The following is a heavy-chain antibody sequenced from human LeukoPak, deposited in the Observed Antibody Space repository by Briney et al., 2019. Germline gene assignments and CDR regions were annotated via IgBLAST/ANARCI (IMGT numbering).Heavy chain of an antibody. Sequence: PGGSLRLSCAASGFTFSDYYMSWIRQAPGKGLEWVSYISSSGSTIYYADSVKGRFTISRDNAENSLYLQMNSLRVEDTAVYHCARVGAKGDAFDIWGQGTMVTVSS. V-gene: IGHV3-11*04. J-gene: IGHJ3*02. CDR1: GFTFSDYY. CDR3: ARVGAKGDAFDI. D-gene: IGHD1-26*01. CDR2: ISSSGSTI.